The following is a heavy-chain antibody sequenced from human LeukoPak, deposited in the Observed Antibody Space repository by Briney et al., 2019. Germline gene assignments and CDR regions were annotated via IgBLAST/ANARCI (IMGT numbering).Heavy chain of an antibody. Sequence: GGSLRLSCAASGFTVSSNYMSWVRLAPGKGLEWVSGISWNSGSIRYADSVKGRFTISRDNAKNSLYLQRNSLRPEDTALYYCARDPVSWYSTHYFDYWGQGALVTVSS. CDR3: ARDPVSWYSTHYFDY. CDR2: ISWNSGSI. J-gene: IGHJ4*02. D-gene: IGHD6-13*01. V-gene: IGHV3-9*01. CDR1: GFTVSSNY.